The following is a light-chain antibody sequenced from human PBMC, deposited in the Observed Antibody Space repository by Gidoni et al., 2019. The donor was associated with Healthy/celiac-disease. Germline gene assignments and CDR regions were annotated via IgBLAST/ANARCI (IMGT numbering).Light chain of an antibody. CDR1: QSLLHSNGYNY. CDR3: RQALQTPRT. CDR2: LGS. V-gene: IGKV2-28*01. J-gene: IGKJ3*01. Sequence: DIVMTQFPLSLPVPPGEPASISCRSSQSLLHSNGYNYLDWYLQKPGQSPQLLIYLGSNRASGVPDRFSGSGSGTDFTLKISKVEAEDVGVYYCRQALQTPRTFGPGTKVDIK.